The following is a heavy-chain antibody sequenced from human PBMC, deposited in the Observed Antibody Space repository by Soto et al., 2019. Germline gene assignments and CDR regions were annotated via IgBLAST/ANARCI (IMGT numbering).Heavy chain of an antibody. Sequence: ASVKVSCKASGYTFTSYGISWVRQAPGQGLEWMGWISAYNGNTNYAQKLQGRVTMTTDTSTSTAYMELMSLRSDETAVYYCARDPYGDYVGDDAFDIWGQGTMVTVSS. J-gene: IGHJ3*02. CDR2: ISAYNGNT. V-gene: IGHV1-18*04. CDR3: ARDPYGDYVGDDAFDI. CDR1: GYTFTSYG. D-gene: IGHD4-17*01.